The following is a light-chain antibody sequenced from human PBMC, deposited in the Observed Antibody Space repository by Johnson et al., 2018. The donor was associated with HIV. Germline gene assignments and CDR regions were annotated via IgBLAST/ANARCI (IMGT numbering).Light chain of an antibody. V-gene: IGLV1-51*02. J-gene: IGLJ1*01. CDR1: SSNIGNNY. Sequence: QSVLTQPPSVSAAPGQKVTISCSGSSSNIGNNYVSWYQQFLGTAPKLLIYENNKRPSGIPDRFSGSKSGTSATLGITGLQTGDEADYYCGTWDSSLNVFGTGTKVTVL. CDR2: ENN. CDR3: GTWDSSLNV.